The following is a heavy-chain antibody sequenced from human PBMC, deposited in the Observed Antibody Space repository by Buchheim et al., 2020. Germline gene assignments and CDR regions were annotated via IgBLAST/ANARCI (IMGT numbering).Heavy chain of an antibody. V-gene: IGHV3-30*18. D-gene: IGHD5-18*01. CDR1: GFTFSSYD. CDR2: ISFDGSNQ. CDR3: ANKRGYSYGDDAFDV. J-gene: IGHJ3*01. Sequence: VQLVESGGGVVQPGRSLRLSCAASGFTFSSYDMHWVRQAPGKGLEWVAVISFDGSNQYHVDSVKGRFTISRDNSENSLYLQMNSLRREDTAMYYCANKRGYSYGDDAFDVWGQGT.